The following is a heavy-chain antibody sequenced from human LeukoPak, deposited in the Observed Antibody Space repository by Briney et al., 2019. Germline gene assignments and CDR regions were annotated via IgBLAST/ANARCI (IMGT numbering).Heavy chain of an antibody. CDR2: ITPILGIA. J-gene: IGHJ4*02. D-gene: IGHD6-13*01. CDR1: GGTFSSYT. Sequence: GASVKVSCKASGGTFSSYTISWVRQAPGQGLEWMGRITPILGIANYAQKFQGRVTITADKSTSTAYMELSSLRSEDTAVYYCARVYSSSLNYWGQGTLVTVSS. CDR3: ARVYSSSLNY. V-gene: IGHV1-69*02.